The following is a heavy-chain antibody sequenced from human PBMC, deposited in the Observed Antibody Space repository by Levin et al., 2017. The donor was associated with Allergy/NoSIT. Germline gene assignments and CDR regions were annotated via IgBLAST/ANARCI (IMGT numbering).Heavy chain of an antibody. CDR1: GGSISGYY. D-gene: IGHD5/OR15-5a*01. Sequence: PSETLSLTCTVSGGSISGYYWTWIRQPPGKGLEWIGYVYYTGSTNYTPSLKSRVTISLDTSKNQFSLNLSSVTTADTAIYYCARSTWGYAFDIWDQGTMVTVSS. CDR3: ARSTWGYAFDI. CDR2: VYYTGST. J-gene: IGHJ3*02. V-gene: IGHV4-59*01.